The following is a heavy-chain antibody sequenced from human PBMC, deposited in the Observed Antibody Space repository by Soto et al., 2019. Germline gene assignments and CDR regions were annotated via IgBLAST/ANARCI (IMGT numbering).Heavy chain of an antibody. CDR2: IKSKKDGGAR. CDR1: GFMFSSAW. D-gene: IGHD1-1*01. CDR3: VEGWNDF. Sequence: EVQVVESGGDLVEPGGSLRLSCETSGFMFSSAWMSWVRQAPGKGLEWVARIKSKKDGGARDYAAPVNGRFGISRDDSKSTVYLQMNSLRAEDTALYYCVEGWNDFWGQGTLVTVSS. V-gene: IGHV3-15*01. J-gene: IGHJ4*02.